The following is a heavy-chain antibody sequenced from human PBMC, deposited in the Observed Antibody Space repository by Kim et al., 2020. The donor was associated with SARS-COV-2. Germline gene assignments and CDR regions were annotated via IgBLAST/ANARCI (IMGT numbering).Heavy chain of an antibody. CDR2: ISSSSTDI. CDR3: ARDNEDGYNMGFDH. V-gene: IGHV3-21*01. Sequence: GGSLRLSCADSGFTFSTYSMNWVRQAPGKGLEWVSSISSSSTDIYYADSVKGRFTISRDNAKNSLFLQMNNVRAEDTAVYYCARDNEDGYNMGFDHWGQGPLVTVSS. J-gene: IGHJ4*02. CDR1: GFTFSTYS. D-gene: IGHD5-12*01.